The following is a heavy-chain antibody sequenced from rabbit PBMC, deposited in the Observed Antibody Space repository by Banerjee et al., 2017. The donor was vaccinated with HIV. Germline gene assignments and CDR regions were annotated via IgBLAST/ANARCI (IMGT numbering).Heavy chain of an antibody. J-gene: IGHJ4*01. D-gene: IGHD4-1*01. CDR1: GFDFSSYG. Sequence: QEQLVESGGGLVQPGGSLKLSCKASGFDFSSYGVSWVRQAPGKGLEWIGYITYGGSTFYASWAKGRFTISKTSSTTVTLQLNSLTAADTATYFCARDGSGWGANFNLWGPGTLVTVS. V-gene: IGHV1S39*01. CDR3: ARDGSGWGANFNL. CDR2: ITYGGST.